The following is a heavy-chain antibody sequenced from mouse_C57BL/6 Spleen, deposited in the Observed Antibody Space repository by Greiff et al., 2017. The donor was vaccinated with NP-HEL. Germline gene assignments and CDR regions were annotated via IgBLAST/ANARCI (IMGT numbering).Heavy chain of an antibody. CDR3: VRDLFYDGVAY. CDR2: LRSKSSNYAT. J-gene: IGHJ3*01. D-gene: IGHD2-3*01. V-gene: IGHV10-3*01. Sequence: EVQGVESGGGLVQPKGSLKLSCAASGFTFNTYAMHWVRQAPGKGLEWVARLRSKSSNYATYYADSVKDRFTIARDDSQSMLYLQMNNLKTEDTAMYYCVRDLFYDGVAYWGQGTLVTVSA. CDR1: GFTFNTYA.